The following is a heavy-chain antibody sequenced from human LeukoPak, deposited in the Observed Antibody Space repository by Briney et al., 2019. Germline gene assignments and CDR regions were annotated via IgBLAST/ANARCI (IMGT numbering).Heavy chain of an antibody. J-gene: IGHJ3*02. CDR1: GGSINSYY. CDR3: ARGGLSGIAARPAKAFDI. D-gene: IGHD6-6*01. Sequence: SETLSLTCTVSGGSINSYYWSWIRQPPGKGLEWIGYIYDSGSTYYNPSLKSRVTISVDTSKNQFSLKLSSVTAADTAVYYCARGGLSGIAARPAKAFDIWGQGTMVTVSS. V-gene: IGHV4-59*12. CDR2: IYDSGST.